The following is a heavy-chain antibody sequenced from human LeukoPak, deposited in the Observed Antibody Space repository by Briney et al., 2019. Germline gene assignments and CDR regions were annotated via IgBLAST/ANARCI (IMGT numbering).Heavy chain of an antibody. V-gene: IGHV3-23*01. CDR3: AKGSLWGRGGYHYYYMDV. Sequence: GGSLRLSCKASGFTFSSDAMSWVRQAPGKGLEWLSTISVTDCSPYYADSVKGRFTVSRDNTKNTLYLQMSSLRAEDTALYYCAKGSLWGRGGYHYYYMDVWGKGTAVT. CDR2: ISVTDCSP. J-gene: IGHJ6*03. D-gene: IGHD3-16*01. CDR1: GFTFSSDA.